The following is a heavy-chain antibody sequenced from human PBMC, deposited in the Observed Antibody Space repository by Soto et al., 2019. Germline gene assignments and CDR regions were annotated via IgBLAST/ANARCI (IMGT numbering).Heavy chain of an antibody. Sequence: GGSLRLSCAASGFTFSSYAMSWVRQAPGKGLEWVSAISGSGGSTYYADSVKGRFTISRDNSKNTLYLQMNSLRAEDTAVYYCAKAAYVYGDYETYAFDIWGQGTMVTVSS. CDR3: AKAAYVYGDYETYAFDI. J-gene: IGHJ3*02. CDR2: ISGSGGST. D-gene: IGHD4-17*01. V-gene: IGHV3-23*01. CDR1: GFTFSSYA.